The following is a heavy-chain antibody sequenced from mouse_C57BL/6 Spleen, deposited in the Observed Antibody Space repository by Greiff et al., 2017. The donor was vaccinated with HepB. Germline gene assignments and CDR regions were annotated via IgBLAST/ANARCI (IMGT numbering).Heavy chain of an antibody. CDR1: GYTFTSYW. V-gene: IGHV1-69*01. D-gene: IGHD1-1*02. CDR2: IDPSDSYT. J-gene: IGHJ2*01. Sequence: QVQLQQPGAELVMPGASVKLSCKASGYTFTSYWMHWVKQRPGQGLEWIGEIDPSDSYTNYNQKFKGKSTLTVDNSSSTAYMQLSSLTSEDSAVYYCARKGDYGYFDYWGQGTTLTVSS. CDR3: ARKGDYGYFDY.